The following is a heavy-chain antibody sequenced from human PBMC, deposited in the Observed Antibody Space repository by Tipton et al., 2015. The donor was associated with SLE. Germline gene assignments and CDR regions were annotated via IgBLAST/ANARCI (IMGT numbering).Heavy chain of an antibody. CDR1: SGSISSGFYY. D-gene: IGHD2-8*02. J-gene: IGHJ4*02. V-gene: IGHV4-39*07. CDR2: IYYSGST. Sequence: TLSLTCTVSSGSISSGFYYWGWIRQPPGKGLEWIGSIYYSGSTFYNPSLKSRVTISVDTPKNQFSLELSSMTAADTAVYYCARQDGPGGPNSFDYWGQGTLVTVSS. CDR3: ARQDGPGGPNSFDY.